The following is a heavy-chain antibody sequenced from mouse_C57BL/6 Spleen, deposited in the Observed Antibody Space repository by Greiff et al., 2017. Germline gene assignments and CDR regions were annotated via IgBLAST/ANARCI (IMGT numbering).Heavy chain of an antibody. CDR3: ARSDDGYRGDYAMDY. CDR1: GYTFTSYG. V-gene: IGHV1-81*01. D-gene: IGHD2-3*01. J-gene: IGHJ4*01. Sequence: VQVVESGAELARPGASVKLSCKASGYTFTSYGISWVKQRTGQGLEWIGEIYPRSGNTYYNEKFKGKATLTADKSSSTAYMELRSLTSEDSAVYFCARSDDGYRGDYAMDYWGQGTSVTVSS. CDR2: IYPRSGNT.